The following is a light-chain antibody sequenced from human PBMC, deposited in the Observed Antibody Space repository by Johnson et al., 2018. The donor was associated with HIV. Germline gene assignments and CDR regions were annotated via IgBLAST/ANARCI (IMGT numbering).Light chain of an antibody. V-gene: IGLV1-51*02. CDR2: EDD. CDR3: GTWESTLSVVFV. J-gene: IGLJ1*01. CDR1: SSNIENYF. Sequence: QSVLTQPPSVSAAPGQRVNISCSGTSSNIENYFVSWYQQLPGAAPRLLIYEDDKRPSDIPDRFSGSKSGTSATLGITGLQPGDEADYYFGTWESTLSVVFVFGTVTKGTVL.